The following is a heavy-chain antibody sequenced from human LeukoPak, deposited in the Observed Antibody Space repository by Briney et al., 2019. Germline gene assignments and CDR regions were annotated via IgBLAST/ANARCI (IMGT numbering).Heavy chain of an antibody. V-gene: IGHV3-30*02. Sequence: GGSLRLSCAASGFTFSSYGMHWVRQAPGKGLEWVAFIRYDGSNKYYADSVKGRFTISRDNSKSTLYLQMNSLRAEDTAVYFCARVIEEWAGDREIDYWGRGTLVTVSS. CDR2: IRYDGSNK. CDR3: ARVIEEWAGDREIDY. D-gene: IGHD3-16*02. CDR1: GFTFSSYG. J-gene: IGHJ4*02.